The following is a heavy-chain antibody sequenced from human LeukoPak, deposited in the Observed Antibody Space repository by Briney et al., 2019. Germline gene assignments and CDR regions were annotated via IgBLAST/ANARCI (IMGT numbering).Heavy chain of an antibody. CDR3: TRRRGNQQPIDY. CDR1: GFTFSSYA. J-gene: IGHJ4*02. D-gene: IGHD2-2*01. V-gene: IGHV3-23*01. Sequence: GGSLRLSCAASGFTFSSYAMSWVRQAPGKGLEWVSAISGGGIGIYYADSLKGRFTISRDDSKDTLYLQMNSLRAEDTAVYYCTRRRGNQQPIDYWGQGTLVTVSS. CDR2: ISGGGIGI.